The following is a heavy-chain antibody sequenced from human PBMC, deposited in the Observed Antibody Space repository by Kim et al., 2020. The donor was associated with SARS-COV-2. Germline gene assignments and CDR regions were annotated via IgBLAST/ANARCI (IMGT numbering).Heavy chain of an antibody. Sequence: AQKLQGRLTMTTDTSTSTAYMELRSLRSDDTAVYYCARDGSVAVAGTFDYWGQGTLVTVSS. CDR3: ARDGSVAVAGTFDY. J-gene: IGHJ4*02. V-gene: IGHV1-18*01. D-gene: IGHD6-19*01.